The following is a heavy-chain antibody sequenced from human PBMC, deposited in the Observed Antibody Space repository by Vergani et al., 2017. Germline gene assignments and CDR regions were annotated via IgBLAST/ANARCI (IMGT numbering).Heavy chain of an antibody. CDR2: IYYSGST. CDR3: ARGVGYAGSYYYYMDV. J-gene: IGHJ6*03. V-gene: IGHV4-31*09. D-gene: IGHD2-2*01. Sequence: QVQLQESGPGLVKPSQTLSLTCTVSGGSISSGGYYWSWIRQHPGKGLEWIGYIYYSGSTNYNPSLKSRVTISVDKSKNQFSLKLSSVTAADTAVYYCARGVGYAGSYYYYMDVWGKGTTVTVSS. CDR1: GGSISSGGYY.